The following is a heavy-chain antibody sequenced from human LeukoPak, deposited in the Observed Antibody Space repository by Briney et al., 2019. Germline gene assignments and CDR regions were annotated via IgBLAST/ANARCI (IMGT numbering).Heavy chain of an antibody. CDR2: ISNSGDAT. V-gene: IGHV3-23*01. J-gene: IGHJ4*02. CDR1: GFIFSNYA. D-gene: IGHD1-1*01. CDR3: AKAPPYTKYFDY. Sequence: GGSLRLSCAGSGFIFSNYAMSWVRQAQGEGLERVSTISNSGDATFYADAVKGRFTISRDNSKNTLYLQMYSLRAEDAAIYYCAKAPPYTKYFDYWGQGTLLTVSS.